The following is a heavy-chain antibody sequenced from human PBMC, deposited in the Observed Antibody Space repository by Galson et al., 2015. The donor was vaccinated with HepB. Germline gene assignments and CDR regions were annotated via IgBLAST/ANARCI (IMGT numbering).Heavy chain of an antibody. CDR3: ARDSTVEGDYPLDY. Sequence: SLRLSCAASGFTFSSYWMSWVRQAPGKGLEWVANIKQDGSEKYYVDSVKGRFTISRDNAKNSLYLQMNSLRAEDTAVYYCARDSTVEGDYPLDYWGQGTLVTVSS. J-gene: IGHJ4*02. CDR1: GFTFSSYW. V-gene: IGHV3-7*03. CDR2: IKQDGSEK. D-gene: IGHD4-17*01.